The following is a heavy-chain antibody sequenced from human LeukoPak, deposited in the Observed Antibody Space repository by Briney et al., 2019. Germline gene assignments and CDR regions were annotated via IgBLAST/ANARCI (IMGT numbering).Heavy chain of an antibody. D-gene: IGHD4-17*01. CDR1: GFTLSSYA. J-gene: IGHJ4*02. CDR2: ISGSGGST. CDR3: AKGNRYGDYPFDY. Sequence: GGSLRVSCAASGFTLSSYAMSWVRQAPGKGLEWVSAISGSGGSTYYADSVKGRFTISRDNSKNTLYLQMNSLRAEDTAVYYCAKGNRYGDYPFDYWGQGTLVTVSS. V-gene: IGHV3-23*01.